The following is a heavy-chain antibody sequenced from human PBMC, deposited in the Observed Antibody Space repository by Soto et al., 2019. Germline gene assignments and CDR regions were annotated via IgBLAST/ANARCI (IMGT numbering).Heavy chain of an antibody. CDR1: GYTFTSYD. D-gene: IGHD6-19*01. CDR3: ATSARGWYVFDI. CDR2: MNPNSGNT. V-gene: IGHV1-8*01. J-gene: IGHJ3*02. Sequence: ASVKVSCKASGYTFTSYDINWVRQATGQGLEWMGWMNPNSGNTGYAQKFQGRVTMTRNTSISTAYMELSSLRSEDTAVYYCATSARGWYVFDIWGQGTMVTVSS.